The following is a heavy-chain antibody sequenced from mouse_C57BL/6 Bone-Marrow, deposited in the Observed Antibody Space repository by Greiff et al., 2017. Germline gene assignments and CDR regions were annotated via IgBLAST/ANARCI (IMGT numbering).Heavy chain of an antibody. CDR2: IDPSDSYT. D-gene: IGHD2-4*01. V-gene: IGHV1-69*01. CDR3: ARKGLDFPFAY. J-gene: IGHJ3*01. CDR1: SYTFTSYW. Sequence: QVQLQQPGAELVMPGASVKLSCKASSYTFTSYWMHWVKQRPGQGLEWIGEIDPSDSYTNYNQKFKGKSTLTVDKSSSTAYMQLSSLTSEDSAVYYCARKGLDFPFAYWGQGTLVTVSA.